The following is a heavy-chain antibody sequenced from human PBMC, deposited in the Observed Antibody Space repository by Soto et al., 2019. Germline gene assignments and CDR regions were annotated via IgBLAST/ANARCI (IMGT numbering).Heavy chain of an antibody. J-gene: IGHJ5*02. CDR1: GFTFSSYA. Sequence: GGSLRLSCAASGFTFSSYAMSWVRQAPGRGLEWVSCITGSGGGTYYADSVKGRFTISRDNSKDTLFLQMNSLRAEDTAVYYCAKAGRLVINWFDPWGQGTLVTVS. CDR3: AKAGRLVINWFDP. V-gene: IGHV3-23*01. D-gene: IGHD2-21*01. CDR2: ITGSGGGT.